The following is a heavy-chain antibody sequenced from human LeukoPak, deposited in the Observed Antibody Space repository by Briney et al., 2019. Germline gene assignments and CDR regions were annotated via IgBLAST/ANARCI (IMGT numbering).Heavy chain of an antibody. CDR3: AKDYQPWDIVVVPANSSNWFDP. CDR1: GFTFSSYG. V-gene: IGHV3-30*02. J-gene: IGHJ5*02. D-gene: IGHD2-2*01. Sequence: PGGSLRLSCAASGFTFSSYGMHWVRQAPGKGLEWVAFIRYDGSNKYYADSVKGRFTISRDNSKNTLYLQMNSLRAEDTAVYYCAKDYQPWDIVVVPANSSNWFDPWGQGTLVTVSS. CDR2: IRYDGSNK.